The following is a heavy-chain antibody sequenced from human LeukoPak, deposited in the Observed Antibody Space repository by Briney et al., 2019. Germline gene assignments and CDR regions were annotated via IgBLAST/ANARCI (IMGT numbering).Heavy chain of an antibody. D-gene: IGHD3-3*01. CDR2: TRNKANSYTT. CDR1: GFTFSDHY. CDR3: ARGRRSAHDI. V-gene: IGHV3-72*01. J-gene: IGHJ3*02. Sequence: PGGSLRLSCAASGFTFSDHYMDWVRQAPGKGLEWVGRTRNKANSYTTEYAASVKGRFTISRDDSKNSLYLQMNSLKTEDTAVYYCARGRRSAHDIWGQGTMVTVSS.